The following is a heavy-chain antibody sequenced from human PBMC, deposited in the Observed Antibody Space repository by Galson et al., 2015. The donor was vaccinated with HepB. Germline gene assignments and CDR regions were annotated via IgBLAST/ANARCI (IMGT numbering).Heavy chain of an antibody. CDR2: SNPSSGST. Sequence: SVKVSCKPSGYSHTSHYLHWVRQAPGKGFEWMGISNPSSGSTSYAQKFQGRVTVTREMSTSTVYMELRSLRSEDTAIYYCVRDGQRGTGDAFDRWGQGTMVTVTS. V-gene: IGHV1-46*01. J-gene: IGHJ3*01. CDR1: GYSHTSHY. CDR3: VRDGQRGTGDAFDR. D-gene: IGHD1-1*01.